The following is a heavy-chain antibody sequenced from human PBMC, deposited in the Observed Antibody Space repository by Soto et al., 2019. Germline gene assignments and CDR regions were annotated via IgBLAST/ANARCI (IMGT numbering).Heavy chain of an antibody. Sequence: GGSLRLSCAAPGFTFSSYAMSWVRQAPGKGLEWVSGISGSGGSTYYAVSVKGRFTISRDNSKNTLYLQMNSLRAEDTAVYYCAKVNGYDILTGYRIQYYFDYWGQGTLVTVSS. CDR2: ISGSGGST. J-gene: IGHJ4*02. V-gene: IGHV3-23*01. CDR3: AKVNGYDILTGYRIQYYFDY. D-gene: IGHD3-9*01. CDR1: GFTFSSYA.